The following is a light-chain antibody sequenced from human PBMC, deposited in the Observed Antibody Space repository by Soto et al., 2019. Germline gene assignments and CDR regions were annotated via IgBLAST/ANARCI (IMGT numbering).Light chain of an antibody. CDR1: QSVSSNY. CDR3: HQDASSPLT. V-gene: IGKV3-20*01. CDR2: GAS. J-gene: IGKJ4*01. Sequence: EIALTQSPGTLSLSPGERAALSCRASQSVSSNYLAWYQQKPGQAPRLLIYGASSRATGIPDRFSGSVAGTDFTLTISRLEPEDLAVYYCHQDASSPLTFGGGTKVEIK.